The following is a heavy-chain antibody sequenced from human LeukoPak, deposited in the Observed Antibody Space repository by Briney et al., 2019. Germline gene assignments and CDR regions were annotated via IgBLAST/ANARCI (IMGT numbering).Heavy chain of an antibody. J-gene: IGHJ4*02. CDR1: GDSISSYY. V-gene: IGHV4-59*08. Sequence: PSETLSHTCTVSGDSISSYYWSWIRQPPGKGLEGMGFINNRGTTSYNPSLKSRVTISRDMSKNQFALKLSSVSAADTAVYYCARYRDGDRDISLDYWGQGTLVTVSS. D-gene: IGHD4-17*01. CDR2: INNRGTT. CDR3: ARYRDGDRDISLDY.